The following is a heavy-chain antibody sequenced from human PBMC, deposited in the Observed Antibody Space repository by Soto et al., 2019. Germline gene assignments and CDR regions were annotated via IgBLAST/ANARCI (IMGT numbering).Heavy chain of an antibody. CDR3: TTDPFQGGELRPFDY. Sequence: GGSLRLSCAASGFTFSNAWMSWVRQAPGKGLEWVGRIKSKTDGGTTDYAAPVKGRFTISRDDSKNTLYLQMNSLKTEDTAVYYCTTDPFQGGELRPFDYWGQGTLVTVSS. CDR1: GFTFSNAW. V-gene: IGHV3-15*01. D-gene: IGHD1-7*01. J-gene: IGHJ4*02. CDR2: IKSKTDGGTT.